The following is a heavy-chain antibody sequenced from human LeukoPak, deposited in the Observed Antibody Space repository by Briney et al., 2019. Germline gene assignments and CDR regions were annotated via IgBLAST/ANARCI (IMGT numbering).Heavy chain of an antibody. CDR3: ARGGTVTHYVDY. CDR2: INPNSGDT. Sequence: ASVKVSCKASGYIFTGYYMHWVRQAPGQGLEWMGWINPNSGDTNYAQKFQGRVTMTRDTSISTAYMELSRLRSDDTAVYYCARGGTVTHYVDYWGQGTLVTVSS. CDR1: GYIFTGYY. J-gene: IGHJ4*02. V-gene: IGHV1-2*02. D-gene: IGHD4-17*01.